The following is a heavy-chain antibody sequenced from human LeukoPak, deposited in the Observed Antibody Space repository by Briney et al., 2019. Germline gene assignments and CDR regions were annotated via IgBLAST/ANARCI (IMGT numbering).Heavy chain of an antibody. CDR1: GGSISSSSYY. CDR3: ARGAYYYDSSGYISGYYFDY. Sequence: PSETLSLTCTVSGGSISSSSYYWGWIRQPPGKGLEWIGSIYYSGSTYYNPSLKSRVTISVDTSKNQFSLKLSSVTAADTAVYYCARGAYYYDSSGYISGYYFDYWGQGTLVTVSS. J-gene: IGHJ4*02. V-gene: IGHV4-39*07. CDR2: IYYSGST. D-gene: IGHD3-22*01.